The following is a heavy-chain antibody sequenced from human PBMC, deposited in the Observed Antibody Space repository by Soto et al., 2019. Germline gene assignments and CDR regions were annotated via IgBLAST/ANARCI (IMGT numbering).Heavy chain of an antibody. CDR3: AKDRHLCSGGRCYGRDY. Sequence: EVQLLESGGGLVQPGGSLRLSCAASGFTFSSYAMSWVRQAPGKGLEWVSAISGSGGSTYYADSVKGRLTISRDNSKNTLYLQMNSMRAEVTGVYYCAKDRHLCSGGRCYGRDYWGQGTLVPVSS. V-gene: IGHV3-23*01. J-gene: IGHJ4*02. CDR2: ISGSGGST. CDR1: GFTFSSYA. D-gene: IGHD2-15*01.